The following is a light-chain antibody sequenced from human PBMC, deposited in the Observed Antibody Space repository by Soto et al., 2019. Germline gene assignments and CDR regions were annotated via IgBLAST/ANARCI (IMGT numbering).Light chain of an antibody. V-gene: IGKV3-20*01. CDR3: QQYGTSEII. CDR1: QTLSNSF. CDR2: DTS. J-gene: IGKJ5*01. Sequence: EIVLTQSPGTVSLSTGERATLSCRASQTLSNSFIAWYQQKPGQAPRLLIYDTSSRATGVPDRYSASGSGTDFTLTISRLEPEDFAVFFCQQYGTSEIIFGQGTRLEIK.